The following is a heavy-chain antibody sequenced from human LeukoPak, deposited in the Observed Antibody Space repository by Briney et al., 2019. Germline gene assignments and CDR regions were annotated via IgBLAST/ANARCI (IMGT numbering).Heavy chain of an antibody. CDR3: AKPLVRLLYVRYGMDV. CDR2: ISGSGGST. Sequence: GGSLRLSCAASGFTFSSYAMSWVRQAPGKGLEWVSAISGSGGSTYYADSVKGRFTISRDNSKNTLYLQMNSLRAEDTAVYYCAKPLVRLLYVRYGMDVWGQGTTVTVSS. D-gene: IGHD2-2*02. J-gene: IGHJ6*02. CDR1: GFTFSSYA. V-gene: IGHV3-23*01.